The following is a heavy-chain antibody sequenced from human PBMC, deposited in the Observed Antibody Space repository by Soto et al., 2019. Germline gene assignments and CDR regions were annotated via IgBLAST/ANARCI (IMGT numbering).Heavy chain of an antibody. Sequence: QVQLQQWGAGLLKPSETLSLTCAVYGGSFSGYYWSWIRQPPGKGLEWIGEINHSGSTNYNPSLKSRVTISVDTSKNQFSLKLSSVTAADTAVYYCARGLKLPNYDILTGYSHWGQGTLVTVSS. CDR2: INHSGST. CDR1: GGSFSGYY. CDR3: ARGLKLPNYDILTGYSH. V-gene: IGHV4-34*01. J-gene: IGHJ4*02. D-gene: IGHD3-9*01.